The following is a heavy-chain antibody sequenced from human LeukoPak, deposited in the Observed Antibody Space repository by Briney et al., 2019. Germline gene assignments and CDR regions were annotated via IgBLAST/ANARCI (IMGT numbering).Heavy chain of an antibody. J-gene: IGHJ4*02. CDR3: ATRPKRWLQLSYFDY. V-gene: IGHV4-34*01. D-gene: IGHD5-24*01. Sequence: SETLSLTCAVYGGSFSGYYWSWIRQPPGKGLECIGEINHSGSTNYSPSLKSRVTISVDTSKNQFSLKLSSVTAADTAVYYCATRPKRWLQLSYFDYWGQGTLVTVSS. CDR2: INHSGST. CDR1: GGSFSGYY.